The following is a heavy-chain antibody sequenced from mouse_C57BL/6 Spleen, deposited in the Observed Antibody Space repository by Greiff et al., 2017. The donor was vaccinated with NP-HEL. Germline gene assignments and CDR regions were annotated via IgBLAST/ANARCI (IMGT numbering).Heavy chain of an antibody. J-gene: IGHJ2*01. CDR2: ISSGSSTI. D-gene: IGHD1-1*01. CDR1: GFTFSDYG. V-gene: IGHV5-17*01. Sequence: EVQVVESGGGLVKPGGSLKLSCAASGFTFSDYGMHWVRQAPEKGLEWVAYISSGSSTIYYADTVKGRFTISRDNAKNTLFLQMTSLRSEDTAMYYCARILYYGSSYGFDYWGQGTTLTVSS. CDR3: ARILYYGSSYGFDY.